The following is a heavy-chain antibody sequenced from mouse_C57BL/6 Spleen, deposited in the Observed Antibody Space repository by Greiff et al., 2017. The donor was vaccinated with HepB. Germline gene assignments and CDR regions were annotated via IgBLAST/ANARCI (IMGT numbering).Heavy chain of an antibody. V-gene: IGHV1-26*01. Sequence: VQLQQSGPELVKPGASVKISCKASGYTFTDYYMNWVKQSHGKSLEWIGDINPNNGGTSYNQKFKGKATLTVDKSSSTAYMELRSLTSEDSAVYYCARSGGGFDYWGQGTTLTVSS. CDR1: GYTFTDYY. J-gene: IGHJ2*01. CDR2: INPNNGGT. CDR3: ARSGGGFDY.